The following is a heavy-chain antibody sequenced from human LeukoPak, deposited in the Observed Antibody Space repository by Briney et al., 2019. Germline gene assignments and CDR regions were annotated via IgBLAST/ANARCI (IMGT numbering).Heavy chain of an antibody. D-gene: IGHD5-12*01. Sequence: GGSLRLSCATSGFTFSNYWMTWVRHAPGKGLEWVANINRDGSDEYYMASVQGRFTISRDNAKNSLSLQMNSLRGEDTAVYFCARALEGAYDLWGQGTLVTVSS. CDR1: GFTFSNYW. CDR3: ARALEGAYDL. CDR2: INRDGSDE. J-gene: IGHJ4*02. V-gene: IGHV3-7*04.